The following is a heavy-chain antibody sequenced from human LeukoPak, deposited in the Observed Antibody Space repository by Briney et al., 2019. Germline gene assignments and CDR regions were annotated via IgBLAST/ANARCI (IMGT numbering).Heavy chain of an antibody. Sequence: GGSLRLSCAAPGFTFSSQAMSWVRQAPGKGLEWVSAISGSGDYTYYIDSVKGRFTISRDNSKNTLSLQMNSLRAEDTALYYCAKGSEYCSRTTCYPIDYWGQGILVTVSS. CDR2: ISGSGDYT. CDR1: GFTFSSQA. J-gene: IGHJ4*02. V-gene: IGHV3-23*01. D-gene: IGHD2-2*01. CDR3: AKGSEYCSRTTCYPIDY.